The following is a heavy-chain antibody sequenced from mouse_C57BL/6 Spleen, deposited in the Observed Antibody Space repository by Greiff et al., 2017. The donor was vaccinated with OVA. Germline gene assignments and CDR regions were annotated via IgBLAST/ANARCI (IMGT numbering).Heavy chain of an antibody. CDR2: INPGSGGT. Sequence: VMLVESGAELVRPGTSVKVSCKASGYAFTNYLIEWVKQRPGQGLEWIGVINPGSGGTNYNEKFKGKATLTADKSSSTAYMQLSSLTSEDSAVYFCARDSSGYFYYFDYWGQGTTLTVSS. J-gene: IGHJ2*01. V-gene: IGHV1-54*01. D-gene: IGHD3-2*02. CDR1: GYAFTNYL. CDR3: ARDSSGYFYYFDY.